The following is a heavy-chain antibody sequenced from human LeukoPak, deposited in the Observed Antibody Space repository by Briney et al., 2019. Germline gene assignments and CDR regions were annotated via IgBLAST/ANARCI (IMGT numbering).Heavy chain of an antibody. CDR2: IRYDGSTK. CDR1: GFTFSSYD. D-gene: IGHD3-22*01. J-gene: IGHJ4*02. CDR3: AKDVYHYDRTGYVLDY. Sequence: GGSLRLSCEGSGFTFSSYDMSWVRQAPGKGLEWVTFIRYDGSTKYYADSLKGRFTISRDNSKNTLYLQMNSLRAEDTAVYYCAKDVYHYDRTGYVLDYWGQGTLVTVSS. V-gene: IGHV3-30*02.